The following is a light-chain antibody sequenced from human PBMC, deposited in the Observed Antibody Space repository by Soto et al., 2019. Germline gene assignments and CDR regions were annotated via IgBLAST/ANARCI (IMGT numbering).Light chain of an antibody. CDR3: SSYTSSSTRV. J-gene: IGLJ3*02. Sequence: QSALTQPASVSGSPGQSITISCTGTSSDVGGYNYVSWYQQHPGKAPKLMIYEVSNRPSGVSNRFSGSKSGSTASPTIPGLQAQDEADYYCSSYTSSSTRVFGGGTKLTVL. CDR1: SSDVGGYNY. CDR2: EVS. V-gene: IGLV2-14*01.